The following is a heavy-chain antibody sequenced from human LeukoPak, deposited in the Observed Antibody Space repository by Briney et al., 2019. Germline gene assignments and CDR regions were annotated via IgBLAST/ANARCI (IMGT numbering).Heavy chain of an antibody. CDR3: ARKVRYPYYFDY. CDR1: GGSFSGYY. CDR2: INHSGIT. Sequence: PSETLSLTCAVYGGSFSGYYWSWIRQPPGKGLEWIGEINHSGITNYNPSLKSRVTVSVDTSKNQFSLKLSSVTAADTAVYYCARKVRYPYYFDYWGQGTLVTVSS. V-gene: IGHV4-34*01. D-gene: IGHD3-9*01. J-gene: IGHJ4*02.